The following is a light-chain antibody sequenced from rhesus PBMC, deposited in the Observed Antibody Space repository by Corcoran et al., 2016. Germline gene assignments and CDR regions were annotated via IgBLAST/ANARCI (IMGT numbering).Light chain of an antibody. CDR3: QQHDNSPWT. CDR2: RES. V-gene: IGKV1-69*01. CDR1: QGISNW. J-gene: IGKJ1*01. Sequence: DIQMTQSPSSLSASVGDRVTITCRASQGISNWLAWYQQKPGKSPKLLIYRESNLETGYPSRFMGSGTGTDFTIPISSLQPEYSATYYCQQHDNSPWTFGQGTKVEIK.